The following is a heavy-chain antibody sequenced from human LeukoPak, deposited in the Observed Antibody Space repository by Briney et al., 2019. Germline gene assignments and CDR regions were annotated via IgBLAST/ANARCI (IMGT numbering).Heavy chain of an antibody. CDR2: IYPGDSDT. CDR1: GYSFSSHC. D-gene: IGHD3-16*01. J-gene: IGHJ3*02. V-gene: IGHV5-51*01. Sequence: GESLKISCKGSGYSFSSHCIGWVRQMPGKGLEWMGIIYPGDSDTRNSPSFQGQVTISADKSISTAYLQWSSLKASDTAMYFCARARILLTFGGLRGTKTDAFDIWGQGTMVTVSS. CDR3: ARARILLTFGGLRGTKTDAFDI.